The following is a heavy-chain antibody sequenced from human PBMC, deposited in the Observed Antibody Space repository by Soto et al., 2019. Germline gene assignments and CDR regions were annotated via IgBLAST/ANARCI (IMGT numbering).Heavy chain of an antibody. Sequence: EVQLVETGGDLIQPGGSLRLSCVASGFIVSSNYMSWVRQAPGKGLEWVSIIYSGGDTTYADYVKGRCAISRDNSKNTLYLQMNSLRAEGTAVYDCAREYIGSTWGFGYWGQGTLVTVSS. CDR1: GFIVSSNY. J-gene: IGHJ4*02. CDR3: AREYIGSTWGFGY. V-gene: IGHV3-53*02. CDR2: IYSGGDT. D-gene: IGHD2-2*01.